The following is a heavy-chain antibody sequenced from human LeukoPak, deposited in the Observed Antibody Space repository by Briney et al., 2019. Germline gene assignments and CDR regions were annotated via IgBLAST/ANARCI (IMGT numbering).Heavy chain of an antibody. D-gene: IGHD3-22*01. CDR2: IYHSGST. V-gene: IGHV4-38-2*01. Sequence: SETLSLTCAVSGYSISSGYYWGRIRQPPGKGLEWIGSIYHSGSTYYNPSLKSRVTISVDTPKNQFSLKLSSVTAADTAVYYCARVDSSGSLYYFDYWGQGTLVTVSS. CDR1: GYSISSGYY. J-gene: IGHJ4*02. CDR3: ARVDSSGSLYYFDY.